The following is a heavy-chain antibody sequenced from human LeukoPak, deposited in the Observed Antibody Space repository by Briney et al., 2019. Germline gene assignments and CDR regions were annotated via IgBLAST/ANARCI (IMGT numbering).Heavy chain of an antibody. D-gene: IGHD3-10*01. Sequence: SETLSLTCAVYGGSFSGYYWSWIRQPPGKGLEWIGEINHSGSTNYNPSLKSRVTISVDTSKNQFSLELSSVTAADTAVYYCARGLYGNYYGSGSYYFDYWGQGTLVTVSS. CDR2: INHSGST. CDR1: GGSFSGYY. CDR3: ARGLYGNYYGSGSYYFDY. J-gene: IGHJ4*02. V-gene: IGHV4-34*01.